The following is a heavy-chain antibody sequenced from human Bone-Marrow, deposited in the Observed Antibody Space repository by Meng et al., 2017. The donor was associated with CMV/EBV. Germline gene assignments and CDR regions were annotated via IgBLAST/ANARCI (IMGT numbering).Heavy chain of an antibody. J-gene: IGHJ4*02. CDR3: AKGLRDD. CDR2: ISWNSGSI. CDR1: GITFYDYA. Sequence: SLKISCAASGITFYDYARHWVRQAPGKGLEWVSGISWNSGSIGYEDSVKGRFTISRDNAKNFLYMQMNSLRAEDTALYYCAKGLRDDWGQGMLVTVSS. V-gene: IGHV3-9*01.